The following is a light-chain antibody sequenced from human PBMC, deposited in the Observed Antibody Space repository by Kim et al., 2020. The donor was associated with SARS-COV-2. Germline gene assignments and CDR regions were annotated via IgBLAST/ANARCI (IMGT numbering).Light chain of an antibody. J-gene: IGKJ1*01. CDR3: MQGLQSPRT. CDR1: QGIRHRSVSNF. V-gene: IGKV2-28*01. CDR2: LGS. Sequence: RAPVDGGSSQGIRHRSVSNFLDWYLQRPGQSPRLLVYLGSNRAAGVPDRFSGSGSGTDFTLKISRVEAEDVVIYYCMQGLQSPRTVGQGTKVDIK.